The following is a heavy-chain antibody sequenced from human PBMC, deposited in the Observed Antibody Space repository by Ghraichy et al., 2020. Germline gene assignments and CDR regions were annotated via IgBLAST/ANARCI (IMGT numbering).Heavy chain of an antibody. CDR1: GGTFSSYT. V-gene: IGHV1-69*02. CDR2: IIPILDIA. J-gene: IGHJ4*02. Sequence: SVKVSCKASGGTFSSYTINWVRQAPGQGLEWMGRIIPILDIANYAQNFQGRVTITADKSTRTAYMELSSLRSDDTAVYYCARGQDYDGSAILPGGLRLGEFADFDYWGQGTLVTVSS. D-gene: IGHD3-16*01. CDR3: ARGQDYDGSAILPGGLRLGEFADFDY.